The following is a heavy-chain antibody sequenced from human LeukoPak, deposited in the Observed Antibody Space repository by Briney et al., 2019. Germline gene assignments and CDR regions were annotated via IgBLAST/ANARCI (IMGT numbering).Heavy chain of an antibody. CDR3: ARDHGGLEKTYYDILTGYWSYYGMDV. V-gene: IGHV1-46*01. CDR2: INPSGGST. J-gene: IGHJ6*02. Sequence: ASVKVSCKASGYTFTSYGISWVRQAPGQGLEWMGIINPSGGSTSYAQRFQGRVTMTRDTSTSTVYMELSSLRSEDTAVYYCARDHGGLEKTYYDILTGYWSYYGMDVWGQGTTVTVSS. CDR1: GYTFTSYG. D-gene: IGHD3-9*01.